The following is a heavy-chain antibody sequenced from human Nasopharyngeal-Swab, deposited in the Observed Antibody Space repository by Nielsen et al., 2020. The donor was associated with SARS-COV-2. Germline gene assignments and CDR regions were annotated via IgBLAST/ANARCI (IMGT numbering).Heavy chain of an antibody. CDR2: IRYDGSNK. CDR3: AKDRNSGRYVWASGNYFDY. J-gene: IGHJ4*02. V-gene: IGHV3-30*02. D-gene: IGHD6-19*01. CDR1: GFTFSSYG. Sequence: GGSLRLSCAASGFTFSSYGMHWVSQAPGNGLEWVAFIRYDGSNKYYADSVKGRFTISRDNSKNTLYLQMNSLRAEDTAVYYCAKDRNSGRYVWASGNYFDYWGQGTLVTVSS.